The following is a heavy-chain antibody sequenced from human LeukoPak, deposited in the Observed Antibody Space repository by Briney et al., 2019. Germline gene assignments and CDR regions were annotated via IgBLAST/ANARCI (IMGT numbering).Heavy chain of an antibody. CDR3: ARGGSTSYREFLHNWFDP. J-gene: IGHJ5*02. V-gene: IGHV4-59*01. CDR1: GGSISSYY. CDR2: IYYSGST. Sequence: SETLSLTCTVSGGSISSYYWSWIRQPPGKGLEWIGYIYYSGSTNYNPSLKSRVAVSVDTSKNRFSLKLSSVTAADTAVYYCARGGSTSYREFLHNWFDPWGQGTLVTVSS. D-gene: IGHD3-10*01.